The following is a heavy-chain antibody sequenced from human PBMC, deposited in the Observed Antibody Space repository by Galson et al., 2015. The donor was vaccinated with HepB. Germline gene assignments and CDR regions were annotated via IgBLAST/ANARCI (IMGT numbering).Heavy chain of an antibody. D-gene: IGHD2-21*01. CDR3: VRGSCSGSACYPRTNALDI. J-gene: IGHJ3*02. CDR1: GFIFSIYD. V-gene: IGHV3-13*01. CDR2: IHTGSDT. Sequence: SLRLSCAASGFIFSIYDMHWVRQATGKGLEWVSSIHTGSDTYYAASVKGRFTTSRENAKNSVSLHMDSLGVGDTAVYYCVRGSCSGSACYPRTNALDIWGQGTVVTVSS.